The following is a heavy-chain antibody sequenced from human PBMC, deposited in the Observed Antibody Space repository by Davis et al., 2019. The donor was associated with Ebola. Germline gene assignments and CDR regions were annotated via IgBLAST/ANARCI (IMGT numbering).Heavy chain of an antibody. CDR3: ARAPMLWGVLGADGMDV. D-gene: IGHD3-10*01. Sequence: MPSETLSLTCTVSGGSVGSGTYYWNWIRQPPGKGPEWIACIYYSGSTNYNPSLKSRVTMSVDTSKNQFSLKLRSVTAADTAVYYCARAPMLWGVLGADGMDVWGQGTTVTVSS. J-gene: IGHJ6*02. V-gene: IGHV4-61*01. CDR2: IYYSGST. CDR1: GGSVGSGTYY.